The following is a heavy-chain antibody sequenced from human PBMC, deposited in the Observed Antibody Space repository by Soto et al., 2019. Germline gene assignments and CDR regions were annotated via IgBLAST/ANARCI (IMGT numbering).Heavy chain of an antibody. V-gene: IGHV1-18*01. Sequence: QVQLVQSGGEVKQPGASVKVSCKTSGYTFTSYGISWVRQAPGQGLEWMGWISGYNGDTKYVQKFQGRVTLTTDTITNTAYMEVRSLRSDDTAVYYCARDWVGDLAYWGQGTLFTVSS. CDR1: GYTFTSYG. J-gene: IGHJ4*02. CDR3: ARDWVGDLAY. CDR2: ISGYNGDT. D-gene: IGHD4-17*01.